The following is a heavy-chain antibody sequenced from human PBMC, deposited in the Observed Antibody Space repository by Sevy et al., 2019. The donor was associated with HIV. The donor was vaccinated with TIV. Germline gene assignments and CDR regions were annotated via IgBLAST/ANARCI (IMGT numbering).Heavy chain of an antibody. CDR3: ARGGTYGYCSSTSCYTGSYYYGMDV. CDR1: GGTFSSYA. Sequence: ASVKVSCKASGGTFSSYAISWVRQAPGQGLEWMGGIIPIFGTANYAQKFQGRVTITADESTSTAYMELSSLTSEDTAVYYCARGGTYGYCSSTSCYTGSYYYGMDVWGQGTTVTVSS. V-gene: IGHV1-69*13. D-gene: IGHD2-2*02. J-gene: IGHJ6*02. CDR2: IIPIFGTA.